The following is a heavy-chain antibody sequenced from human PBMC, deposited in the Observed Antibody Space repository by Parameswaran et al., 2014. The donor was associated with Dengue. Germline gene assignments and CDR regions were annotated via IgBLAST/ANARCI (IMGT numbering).Heavy chain of an antibody. CDR3: ARDQPVSHPRRYSSSPRLYGMDV. J-gene: IGHJ6*02. CDR2: IIPIFGTA. V-gene: IGHV1-69*01. Sequence: WVRQAPGQGLEWMGGIIPIFGTANYAQKFQGRVTITADESTSTAYMELSSLRSEDTAVYYCARDQPVSHPRRYSSSPRLYGMDVWGQGTTVTVSS. D-gene: IGHD6-6*01.